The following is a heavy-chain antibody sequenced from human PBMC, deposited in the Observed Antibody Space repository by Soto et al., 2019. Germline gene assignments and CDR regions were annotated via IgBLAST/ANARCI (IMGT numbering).Heavy chain of an antibody. CDR3: ARGQLRMDYYGSGSYSYYYYGMDV. V-gene: IGHV4-34*01. Sequence: PSETLSLTCAVYGGSFSGYYWSWIRQPPGKGLEWKGEINHSGSTNYNPSLKSRVTISVDTSKNQFSLKLSSVTAVDTAVYYCARGQLRMDYYGSGSYSYYYYGMDVWGQGTTVTVSS. D-gene: IGHD3-10*01. CDR2: INHSGST. CDR1: GGSFSGYY. J-gene: IGHJ6*02.